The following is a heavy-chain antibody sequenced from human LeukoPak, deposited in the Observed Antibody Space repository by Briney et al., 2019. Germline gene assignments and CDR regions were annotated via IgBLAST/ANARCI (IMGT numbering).Heavy chain of an antibody. Sequence: PGRSLRLSCAASGFTFSSYGMHWVRQAPGKGLEWVAVISYDGSNKYYADSVKGRFTISRDNSKNTLYLQMNSLRAEDTAVYYCAKEDRMVRGAIDYWGQGTLVTVSS. D-gene: IGHD3-10*01. J-gene: IGHJ4*02. CDR1: GFTFSSYG. CDR3: AKEDRMVRGAIDY. CDR2: ISYDGSNK. V-gene: IGHV3-30*18.